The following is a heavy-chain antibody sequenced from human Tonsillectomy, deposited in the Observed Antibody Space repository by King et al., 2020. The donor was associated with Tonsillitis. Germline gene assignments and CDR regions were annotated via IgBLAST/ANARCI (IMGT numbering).Heavy chain of an antibody. Sequence: VQLQQRGAGLLKPSETLSLTCAVYSGSFSGYFWSWIRQPPGKGLEWIGEINHRGSTNYNPSIKSRVTISVDTSKNHFSLKLTSVTAADTAVYYCATEGGGPGGWLHIDWGQGTVVTVSS. CDR3: ATEGGGPGGWLHID. J-gene: IGHJ4*02. CDR2: INHRGST. CDR1: SGSFSGYF. V-gene: IGHV4-34*01. D-gene: IGHD5-24*01.